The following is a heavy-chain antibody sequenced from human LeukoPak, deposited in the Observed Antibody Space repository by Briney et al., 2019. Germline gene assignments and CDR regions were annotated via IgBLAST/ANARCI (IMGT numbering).Heavy chain of an antibody. CDR2: IIPIFGTA. Sequence: SVKVSCKASGGTFSSYAISWVRQAPGQGLEWMGGIIPIFGTANYAQKFQGRVTITADKSTSTAYMELSSLRSEDTAVYYCARDHCSSTSCYIKVWFDPWGQGTLVTVSS. CDR1: GGTFSSYA. D-gene: IGHD2-2*02. CDR3: ARDHCSSTSCYIKVWFDP. J-gene: IGHJ5*02. V-gene: IGHV1-69*06.